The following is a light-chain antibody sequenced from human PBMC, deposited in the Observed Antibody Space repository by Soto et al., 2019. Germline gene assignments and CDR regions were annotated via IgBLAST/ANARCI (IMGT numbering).Light chain of an antibody. CDR2: GHN. V-gene: IGLV1-44*01. Sequence: QSVLTQPPSASGTPGQRVTISCSGSSSSIGSNTVNWYQQLPGTAPKLLIYGHNQRPSGVPDRFSGSKSGTSASPAISGLQSEDEADYYCAAWDDSLNGRVFGGGTKLTVL. CDR1: SSSIGSNT. J-gene: IGLJ2*01. CDR3: AAWDDSLNGRV.